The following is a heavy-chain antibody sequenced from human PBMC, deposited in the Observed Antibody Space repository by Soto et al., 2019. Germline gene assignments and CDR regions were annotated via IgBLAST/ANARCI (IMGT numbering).Heavy chain of an antibody. Sequence: SETLSLTCTVSGGSISSGSYHWGWIRQAPGKGLEWTGSIYYSGSTYYNPSLKSRVTISVDTSKNQFSLKLSSVTAADTAVYYCARVAAAGTLYFQHWGQGTLVTVSS. CDR3: ARVAAAGTLYFQH. J-gene: IGHJ1*01. CDR2: IYYSGST. D-gene: IGHD6-13*01. V-gene: IGHV4-39*01. CDR1: GGSISSGSYH.